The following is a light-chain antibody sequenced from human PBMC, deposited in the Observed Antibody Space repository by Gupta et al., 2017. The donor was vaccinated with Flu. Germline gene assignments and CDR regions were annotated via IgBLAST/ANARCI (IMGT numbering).Light chain of an antibody. CDR2: EVS. V-gene: IGLV2-14*01. CDR1: SSDIGGYNY. Sequence: QSALTQPASVSGSPGQSITIPCTGTSSDIGGYNYVSWYQQYPGKVPKLLIYEVSYRPSGISDRFSGSKSGNTASLTISGLQADDEADYYCSSYTGSVTVFGGGTKVTVL. J-gene: IGLJ3*02. CDR3: SSYTGSVTV.